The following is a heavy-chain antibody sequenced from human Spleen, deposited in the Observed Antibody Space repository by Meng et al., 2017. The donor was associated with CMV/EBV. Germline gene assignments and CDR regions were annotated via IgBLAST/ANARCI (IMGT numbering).Heavy chain of an antibody. D-gene: IGHD3-22*01. V-gene: IGHV3-48*03. J-gene: IGHJ4*02. CDR1: GFTFIDYW. CDR2: ISSGGSTI. CDR3: ARITMIAYYFDY. Sequence: GGSLRLSCAASGFTFIDYWMTWVRQAPGKGLEWVSYISSGGSTIYYADSVKGRFTISRDNAKNSLYLQMNSLRAEDTAVYYCARITMIAYYFDYWGQGTLVTVSS.